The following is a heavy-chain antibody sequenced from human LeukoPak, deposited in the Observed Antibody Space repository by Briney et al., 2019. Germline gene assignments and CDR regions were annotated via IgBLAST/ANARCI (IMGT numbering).Heavy chain of an antibody. Sequence: GGSLRLSCAASGFTFSFFWMHWVRHPPGKGLVLVFSISGDGSITAYADSVKGRFTISRDNAKNTLYLQMNSLRAEDTAVYYCARGRAGNYYNHNDYWGQGTLVTVSS. CDR2: ISGDGSIT. CDR3: ARGRAGNYYNHNDY. CDR1: GFTFSFFW. V-gene: IGHV3-74*01. D-gene: IGHD3-10*01. J-gene: IGHJ4*01.